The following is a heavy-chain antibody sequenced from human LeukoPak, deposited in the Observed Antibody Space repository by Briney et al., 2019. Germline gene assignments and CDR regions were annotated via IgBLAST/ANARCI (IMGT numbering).Heavy chain of an antibody. CDR3: ARGGYQLPKTPFDY. V-gene: IGHV3-21*01. CDR2: ISSSSSYI. D-gene: IGHD2-2*01. J-gene: IGHJ4*02. CDR1: GFTFSSYS. Sequence: GGSLRLPCAASGFTFSSYSMNWVRQAPGKGLEWVSSISSSSSYIYYADSVKGRFTISRDNAKNSLYLQMNSLRAEDTAVYYCARGGYQLPKTPFDYWGQGTLVTVSS.